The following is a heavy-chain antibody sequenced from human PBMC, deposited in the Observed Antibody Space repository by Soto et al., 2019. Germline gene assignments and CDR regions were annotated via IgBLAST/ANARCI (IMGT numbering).Heavy chain of an antibody. J-gene: IGHJ4*02. CDR3: ASQALDY. V-gene: IGHV3-33*01. CDR1: GFIFRDYG. CDR2: IWHDGSKK. Sequence: PGGSLRLSCAASGFIFRDYGMQWVRQAPGKGLEWLAFIWHDGSKKYYADSLKGRFTVSRDNSKNTMYLQMNSLRVEDTAVYYFASQALDYWGQGILVTVSS.